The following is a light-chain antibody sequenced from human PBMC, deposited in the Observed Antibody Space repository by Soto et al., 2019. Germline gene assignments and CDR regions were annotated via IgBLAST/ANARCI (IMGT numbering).Light chain of an antibody. J-gene: IGLJ1*01. V-gene: IGLV2-8*01. Sequence: QSALTQPPSASVSPGQSVTISCTGNKNDIGVYDFVSWYQHHPGKAPRLIIYEVVHRPSGVPDRFSGSKSGNTASLTVSGLQAADEADYFCKSYAGSNTYVFGSGTKVTVL. CDR2: EVV. CDR1: KNDIGVYDF. CDR3: KSYAGSNTYV.